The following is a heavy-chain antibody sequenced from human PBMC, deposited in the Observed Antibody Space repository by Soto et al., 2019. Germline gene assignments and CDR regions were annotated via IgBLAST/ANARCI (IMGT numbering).Heavy chain of an antibody. Sequence: ASVKVSCKSSGYTFTAYYMHWVRQAPGQGLEWMGWINPNSGDTNYPQKFQGRVTNSKNTLYLQMNSLRAEDTAVYYCATIAVPPAFDIWGQGTMVTVSS. CDR2: INPNSGDT. V-gene: IGHV1-2*02. J-gene: IGHJ3*02. CDR3: ATIAVPPAFDI. D-gene: IGHD6-19*01. CDR1: GYTFTAYY.